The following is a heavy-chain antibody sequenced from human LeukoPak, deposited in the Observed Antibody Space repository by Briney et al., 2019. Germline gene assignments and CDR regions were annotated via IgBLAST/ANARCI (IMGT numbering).Heavy chain of an antibody. J-gene: IGHJ5*02. CDR1: GGSISSSSYY. D-gene: IGHD1-26*01. CDR2: IYYSGST. V-gene: IGHV4-39*01. CDR3: ASWWELLST. Sequence: SETLSLTCTVSGGSISSSSYYWGWIRQPPGKWLEWIGSIYYSGSTYYNPSLKSRVTISVDTSKTQFSLKLSSVTAADTAVYYCASWWELLSTWGQGTLVTVSS.